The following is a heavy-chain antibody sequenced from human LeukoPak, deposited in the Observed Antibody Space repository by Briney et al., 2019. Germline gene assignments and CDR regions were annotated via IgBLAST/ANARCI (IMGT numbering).Heavy chain of an antibody. Sequence: ASVKVSCKASGYTFTSYDINWVRQATGQGLEWMGWISAYNGNTNYAQKLQGRVTMTTDTSTSTAYMELRSLRSDDTAVYYCAWSYDSSGYYYGDWGQGTLVTVSS. CDR3: AWSYDSSGYYYGD. J-gene: IGHJ4*02. V-gene: IGHV1-18*01. CDR2: ISAYNGNT. CDR1: GYTFTSYD. D-gene: IGHD3-22*01.